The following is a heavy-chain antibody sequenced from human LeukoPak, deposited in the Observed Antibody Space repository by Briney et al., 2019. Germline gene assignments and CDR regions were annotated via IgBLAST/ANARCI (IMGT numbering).Heavy chain of an antibody. V-gene: IGHV3-23*01. CDR1: GFTFSSYA. CDR2: ISGSGGST. D-gene: IGHD3-22*01. J-gene: IGHJ3*02. Sequence: GGSLRLSCAASGFTFSSYAMSWVRQAPGKGLERVSAISGSGGSTYYADSVKGRFTISRDNSKNTLYLQMNSLRAEDTAVYYCAKQYYYDSSGYSHAFDIWGQGTKVTVSS. CDR3: AKQYYYDSSGYSHAFDI.